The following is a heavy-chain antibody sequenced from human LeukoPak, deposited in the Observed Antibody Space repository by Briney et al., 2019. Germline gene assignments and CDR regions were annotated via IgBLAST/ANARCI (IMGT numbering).Heavy chain of an antibody. J-gene: IGHJ5*02. Sequence: GSLRLSCAASGFTFSDYYMSWIRQPPGEGLEWIGEINDSGSTKYNPSLKSRVTISADTSKNQFSLKLSSVTAADTAVYYCAKNNWFDPWGQGTLVTVSS. CDR3: AKNNWFDP. CDR1: GFTFSDYY. V-gene: IGHV4-34*08. CDR2: INDSGST.